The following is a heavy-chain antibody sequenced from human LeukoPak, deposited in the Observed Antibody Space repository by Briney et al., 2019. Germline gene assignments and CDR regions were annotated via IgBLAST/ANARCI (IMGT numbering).Heavy chain of an antibody. J-gene: IGHJ3*02. D-gene: IGHD3-3*01. Sequence: PGGSLRLSCAASGFTFSSYGMHWVRQAPGKGLEWVAFIRYDGSNKYYADSVKGRFTISRDNSKNTLYLQMNSLRAEDTAVYYCAKVSYYDFWSGYSGAFDIWGQGTMVTVSS. CDR2: IRYDGSNK. CDR3: AKVSYYDFWSGYSGAFDI. CDR1: GFTFSSYG. V-gene: IGHV3-30*02.